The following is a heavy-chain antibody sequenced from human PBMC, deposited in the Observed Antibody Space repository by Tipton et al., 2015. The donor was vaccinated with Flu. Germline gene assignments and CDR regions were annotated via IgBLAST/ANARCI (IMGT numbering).Heavy chain of an antibody. CDR1: GGSIGSYY. V-gene: IGHV4-4*08. D-gene: IGHD2-2*01. J-gene: IGHJ4*02. Sequence: TLSLTCTVSGGSIGSYYWNWIRQPPGKGLEWIGNIYNNQYTKYSPSLKSRVIISVDSSRKQFSLQLRSVTAADTAVYYCAGDPSLGMPEYFDSWGQGTMVTASS. CDR2: IYNNQYT. CDR3: AGDPSLGMPEYFDS.